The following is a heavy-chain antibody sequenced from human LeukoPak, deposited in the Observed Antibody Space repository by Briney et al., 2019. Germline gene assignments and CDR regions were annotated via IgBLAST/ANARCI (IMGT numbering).Heavy chain of an antibody. J-gene: IGHJ4*02. Sequence: KTSETLSLTCTVSGGSISSYYWSWIRQPPGKGLEWIGYIYYSGSTNYNPSLKSRVTISVDTSKNQFSLKLSSVTAADTAVYYCARFPWFGELLYDFDYWGQGTLVTVSS. D-gene: IGHD3-10*01. V-gene: IGHV4-59*01. CDR1: GGSISSYY. CDR3: ARFPWFGELLYDFDY. CDR2: IYYSGST.